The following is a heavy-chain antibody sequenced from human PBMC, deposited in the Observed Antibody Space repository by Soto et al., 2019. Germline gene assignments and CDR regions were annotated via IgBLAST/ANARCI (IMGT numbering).Heavy chain of an antibody. CDR3: ARHVRVVDWFDP. CDR2: IYYSGST. CDR1: GGSISSYY. D-gene: IGHD3-22*01. Sequence: SETLSLTCTVSGGSISSYYWSWIRQPPGKGLEWIGYIYYSGSTNYNPSLKSRVTISVDTSKNQFSLKLSSVTAADTAVYYCARHVRVVDWFDPWGQGTLVTVSS. J-gene: IGHJ5*02. V-gene: IGHV4-59*08.